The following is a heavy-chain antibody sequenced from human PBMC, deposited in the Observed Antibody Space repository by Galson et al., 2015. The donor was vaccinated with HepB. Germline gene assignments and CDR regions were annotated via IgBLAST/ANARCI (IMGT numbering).Heavy chain of an antibody. CDR1: GDSVSSNSAT. D-gene: IGHD1-1*01. V-gene: IGHV6-1*01. CDR3: SRGNSQTRSFDY. CDR2: TYYRSKWYN. J-gene: IGHJ4*02. Sequence: CAISGDSVSSNSATWNWVRRSPSRGLEWLGRTYYRSKWYNEYAVSVKSRIVVNPDTSKNQFSPQLDSVTPEDTALYYCSRGNSQTRSFDYWGQGTLVTVSS.